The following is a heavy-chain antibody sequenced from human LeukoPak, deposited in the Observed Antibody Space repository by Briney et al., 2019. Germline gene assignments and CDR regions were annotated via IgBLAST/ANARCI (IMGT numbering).Heavy chain of an antibody. D-gene: IGHD2-15*01. V-gene: IGHV1-69*05. J-gene: IGHJ6*03. CDR2: NIPIFGSA. CDR1: GDTFNSYG. Sequence: SVNVSCKASGDTFNSYGISWVRQAPGQRLEWMGGNIPIFGSANYAQKLQGRVTITTDQSTSTAYMELSSLSSEDTAVYYCARVGRSRGSLPNSYYYMDVWGKGTTVTVSS. CDR3: ARVGRSRGSLPNSYYYMDV.